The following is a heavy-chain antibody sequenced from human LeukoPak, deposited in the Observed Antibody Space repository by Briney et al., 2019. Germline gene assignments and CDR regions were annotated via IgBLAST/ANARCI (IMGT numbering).Heavy chain of an antibody. D-gene: IGHD3-10*01. CDR2: IYPGDSDT. CDR3: ARQALSYYYGSGRVIYYYYYYMDV. J-gene: IGHJ6*03. CDR1: GYNFTKSW. V-gene: IGHV5-51*01. Sequence: PGESLKISCKGSGYNFTKSWIGWVRQMPGKGLEWMGIIYPGDSDTRYSPSFQGQVTISTDKSINTAYLQWSSLKASDTAIYYCARQALSYYYGSGRVIYYYYYYMDVWGTGTTVTVSS.